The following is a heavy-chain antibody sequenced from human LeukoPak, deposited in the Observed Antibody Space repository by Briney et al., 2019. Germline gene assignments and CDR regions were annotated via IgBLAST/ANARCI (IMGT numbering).Heavy chain of an antibody. CDR2: ILYDGSHE. V-gene: IGHV3-30*04. Sequence: SGGSLRLSCAASGFTFSTYSMHWVRQAPGKGLEWVANILYDGSHEFYADSVKGRFTISRDNAKNSLYLQMSSLRAEDTAMYYCARYYGDHAGCFDYWGQGTLVTVSS. CDR3: ARYYGDHAGCFDY. CDR1: GFTFSTYS. J-gene: IGHJ4*02. D-gene: IGHD4-17*01.